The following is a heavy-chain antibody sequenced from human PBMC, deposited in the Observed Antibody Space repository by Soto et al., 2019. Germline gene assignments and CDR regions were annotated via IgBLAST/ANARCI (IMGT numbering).Heavy chain of an antibody. V-gene: IGHV1-18*04. J-gene: IGHJ4*02. Sequence: ASVNVCCESCCDTFASYALFWVRQAPGQGLEWMGWISAYNGNTNYAQKLQGRVTMTTDTSTSTAYMELRSLRSDDTAVYYCARVDNSYVGHFGHSGQGPLVTVSS. CDR1: CDTFASYA. D-gene: IGHD1-1*01. CDR3: ARVDNSYVGHFGH. CDR2: ISAYNGNT.